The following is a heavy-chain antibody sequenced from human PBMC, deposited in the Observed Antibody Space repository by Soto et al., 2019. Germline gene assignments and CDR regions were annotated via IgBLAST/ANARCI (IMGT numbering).Heavy chain of an antibody. J-gene: IGHJ4*02. CDR2: ISSSSSYM. Sequence: EVQLVESGGGLVKPGGSLRLSCAASGFTFSDYSMNWVRQVPGKGLEWVSSISSSSSYMYYAASVKGRFTISRDNAKISLYLQMNSLRAEDTAVYYCATFRGYNYAYLVYWGQGTLVTVSS. CDR1: GFTFSDYS. V-gene: IGHV3-21*01. CDR3: ATFRGYNYAYLVY. D-gene: IGHD5-18*01.